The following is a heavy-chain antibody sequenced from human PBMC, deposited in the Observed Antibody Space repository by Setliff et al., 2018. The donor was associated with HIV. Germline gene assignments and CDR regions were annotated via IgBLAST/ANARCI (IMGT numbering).Heavy chain of an antibody. CDR2: IYHSGNT. D-gene: IGHD5-12*01. Sequence: TLSLTCTVSGGFISTGGYSWSWIRQPPGKGLEWIGYIYHSGNTYYNPSLKSRVTISVDTSKNQFSLKLSSVTAADTAVYYCARDPFGVRDGYNYDWYFDLWGRGTLVTVSS. CDR3: ARDPFGVRDGYNYDWYFDL. V-gene: IGHV4-30-2*05. J-gene: IGHJ2*01. CDR1: GGFISTGGYS.